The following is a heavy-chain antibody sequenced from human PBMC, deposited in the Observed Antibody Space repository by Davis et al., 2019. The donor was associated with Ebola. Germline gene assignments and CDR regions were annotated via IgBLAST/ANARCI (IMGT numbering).Heavy chain of an antibody. Sequence: GESLKISCAASGFTVSSNYMSWVRQAPGKGLEWVSVIYSGGSTYYADSVKGRFTISRDNSKNTLYLQMNSLRAEDTAVYYCAGDRSSGYGTYYYYGMDVWGQGTTVTVSS. CDR2: IYSGGST. J-gene: IGHJ6*02. CDR3: AGDRSSGYGTYYYYGMDV. CDR1: GFTVSSNY. V-gene: IGHV3-66*01. D-gene: IGHD5-12*01.